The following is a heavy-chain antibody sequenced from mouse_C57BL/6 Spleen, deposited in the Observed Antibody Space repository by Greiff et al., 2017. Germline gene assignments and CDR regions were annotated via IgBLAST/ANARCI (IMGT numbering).Heavy chain of an antibody. J-gene: IGHJ2*01. CDR3: ARGNWDGNFDY. V-gene: IGHV1-39*01. CDR2: INPNYGTT. D-gene: IGHD4-1*01. CDR1: GYSFTDYN. Sequence: EVKLQQSGPELVKPGASVKISCKASGYSFTDYNMNWVKQRPGKSLEWIGVINPNYGTTSYNPKFKGKATLTVAQSSSTAYMQLNSLTSEDSAVYYCARGNWDGNFDYWGQGTTLTVSS.